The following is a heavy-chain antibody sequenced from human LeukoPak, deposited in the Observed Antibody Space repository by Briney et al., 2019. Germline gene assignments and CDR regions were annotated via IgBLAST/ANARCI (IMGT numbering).Heavy chain of an antibody. D-gene: IGHD6-19*01. CDR1: GFTFSNAW. CDR3: TIDANSGWTGY. J-gene: IGHJ4*02. V-gene: IGHV3-15*01. Sequence: KPGGSLRLSCAASGFTFSNAWMSWVPQAPGKGLEWGCRIKSITEGGTLDYAAPVKGRFTISRDDSKHTLYLQMNSLKTEDTAVYFCTIDANSGWTGYWGQGTLVTVSS. CDR2: IKSITEGGTL.